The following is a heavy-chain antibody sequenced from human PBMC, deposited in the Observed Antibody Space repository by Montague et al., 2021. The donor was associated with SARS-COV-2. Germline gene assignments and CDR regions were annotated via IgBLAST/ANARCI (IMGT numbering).Heavy chain of an antibody. V-gene: IGHV4-39*01. CDR2: IYHNGAI. J-gene: IGHJ4*02. Sequence: SETLSLTCTVSGGSISSDTSYWGWIRQPPGKGLEWIGNIYHNGAISYTPSLSSRLTISVDTSRNLFSLKLRSVTAADTAVYFCAGVGRKQNYYFDYWGQGALVTVSS. D-gene: IGHD1-14*01. CDR1: GGSISSDTSY. CDR3: AGVGRKQNYYFDY.